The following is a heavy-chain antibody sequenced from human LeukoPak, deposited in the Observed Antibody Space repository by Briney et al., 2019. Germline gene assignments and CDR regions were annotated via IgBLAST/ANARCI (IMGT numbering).Heavy chain of an antibody. V-gene: IGHV4-39*07. J-gene: IGHJ6*03. Sequence: SETLSLTCTVSGGSISSSSYYWGWIRQPPGKGLEWIGSIYYSGSTYYNPSLKSRVTISVDTSKNQFSLKLSSVTAADTAVYYCARDFSAGRPALPAAYYYMDVWGKGTTVTVSS. CDR2: IYYSGST. D-gene: IGHD2-2*01. CDR3: ARDFSAGRPALPAAYYYMDV. CDR1: GGSISSSSYY.